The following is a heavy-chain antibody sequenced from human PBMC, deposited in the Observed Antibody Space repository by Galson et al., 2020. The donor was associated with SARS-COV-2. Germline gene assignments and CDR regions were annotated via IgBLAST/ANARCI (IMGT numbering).Heavy chain of an antibody. Sequence: SETLSLTCTVSGGSISSSSYYWGWIRQPPGKGLEWIGSIYYSGSTYYNPSLKSRVTISVDTSKNQFSLKLSSVTAADTAVYYCARDLVSGYSGYDLDRGWFDPWGQGTLVTVSS. J-gene: IGHJ5*02. D-gene: IGHD5-12*01. CDR1: GGSISSSSYY. CDR3: ARDLVSGYSGYDLDRGWFDP. V-gene: IGHV4-39*07. CDR2: IYYSGST.